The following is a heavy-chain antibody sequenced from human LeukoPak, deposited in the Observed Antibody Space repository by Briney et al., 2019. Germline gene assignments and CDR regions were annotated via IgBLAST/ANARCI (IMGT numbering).Heavy chain of an antibody. Sequence: GASVTVSCTTSGYTFTDFFMHWVRQAPGQGLEWMGWINPNSGGTYSAQKFQGRVTMTRDTSISTAYMELYRLRSDDTAVYYCARARIGGFLGPFDIWGQGTMVTVSS. CDR1: GYTFTDFF. CDR3: ARARIGGFLGPFDI. CDR2: INPNSGGT. D-gene: IGHD3-3*01. J-gene: IGHJ3*02. V-gene: IGHV1-2*02.